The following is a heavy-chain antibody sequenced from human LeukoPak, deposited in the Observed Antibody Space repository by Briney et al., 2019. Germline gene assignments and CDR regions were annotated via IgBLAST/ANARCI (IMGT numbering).Heavy chain of an antibody. D-gene: IGHD1-26*01. J-gene: IGHJ4*02. CDR3: ARVSGSYWRGSYYFDY. Sequence: GGPLRLSCAASGFTFSDYYMSWIRQAPGKGLEWVAYISSSGITIYYADSVKGRFTISRDNAKNSLYLQMNSVRAEDTAVYYCARVSGSYWRGSYYFDYWGQGTLVTVSS. CDR2: ISSSGITI. CDR1: GFTFSDYY. V-gene: IGHV3-11*01.